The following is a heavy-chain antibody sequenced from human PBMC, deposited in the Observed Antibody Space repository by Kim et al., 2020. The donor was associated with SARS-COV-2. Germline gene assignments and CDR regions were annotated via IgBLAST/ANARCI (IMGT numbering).Heavy chain of an antibody. V-gene: IGHV4-59*08. D-gene: IGHD3-3*01. Sequence: SETLSLTCTVSGGSISSYYWSWIRQPPGKGLEWIGYIYYSGSTNYNPSLKSRVTISVDTSKNQFSLKLSSATAADTAVYYCARRGPHRYSGFWSGYWPSKDYGDDYFMDVWGKGTTVTVSS. CDR3: ARRGPHRYSGFWSGYWPSKDYGDDYFMDV. CDR2: IYYSGST. CDR1: GGSISSYY. J-gene: IGHJ6*03.